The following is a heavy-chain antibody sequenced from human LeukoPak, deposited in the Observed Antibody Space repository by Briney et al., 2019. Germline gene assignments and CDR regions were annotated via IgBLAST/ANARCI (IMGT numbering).Heavy chain of an antibody. Sequence: SETLSLTCTVSGDSISSGNYYWTWIRQPAGKGLEWIGRIYTSGSTNYNPSLKSRVAISVDTSKNQFSLKLSSVTAADTAVYYCATLGYSYGTDYWGQGTLVTVSS. J-gene: IGHJ4*02. CDR1: GDSISSGNYY. V-gene: IGHV4-61*02. CDR3: ATLGYSYGTDY. D-gene: IGHD5-18*01. CDR2: IYTSGST.